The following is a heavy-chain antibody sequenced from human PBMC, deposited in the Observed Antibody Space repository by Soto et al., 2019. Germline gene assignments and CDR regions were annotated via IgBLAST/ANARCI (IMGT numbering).Heavy chain of an antibody. D-gene: IGHD3-22*01. J-gene: IGHJ4*02. CDR1: GFTFSSYA. V-gene: IGHV3-30-3*01. Sequence: GGFLRLSCAASGFTFSSYAMHWVRQAPGKGLEWVAVISYDGSNKYYADSVKGRFTISRDNSKNTLYLQMNSLRAEDTAVYYCARADSSGYYHVFDYWGQGTLVTVSS. CDR3: ARADSSGYYHVFDY. CDR2: ISYDGSNK.